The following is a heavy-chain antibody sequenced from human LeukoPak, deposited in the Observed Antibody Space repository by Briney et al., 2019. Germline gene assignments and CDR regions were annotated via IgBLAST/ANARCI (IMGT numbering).Heavy chain of an antibody. CDR3: AIQQWLVRGYYYYYMDV. J-gene: IGHJ6*03. CDR2: FDPEDGET. CDR1: GYTLTELS. D-gene: IGHD6-19*01. Sequence: ASVKVPCKVSGYTLTELSMHWVRQAPGKGLEWMGGFDPEDGETIYAQKFQGRVTMTEDTSTGTAYMELSSLRSEDTAVYYCAIQQWLVRGYYYYYMDVWGKGTTVTVSS. V-gene: IGHV1-24*01.